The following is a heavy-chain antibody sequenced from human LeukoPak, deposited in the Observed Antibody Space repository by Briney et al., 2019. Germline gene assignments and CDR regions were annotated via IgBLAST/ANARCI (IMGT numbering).Heavy chain of an antibody. CDR2: INHSGST. Sequence: SSETLSLTCAVYGGSFSGYYWSWIPQPPGKGLEWIGEINHSGSTNYNPSLKSRVTISVDTSKNQFSLKLSSVTAADTAVYYCARLMSYSSSWYYGLDYWGQGTLVTVSS. V-gene: IGHV4-34*01. CDR1: GGSFSGYY. J-gene: IGHJ4*02. CDR3: ARLMSYSSSWYYGLDY. D-gene: IGHD6-13*01.